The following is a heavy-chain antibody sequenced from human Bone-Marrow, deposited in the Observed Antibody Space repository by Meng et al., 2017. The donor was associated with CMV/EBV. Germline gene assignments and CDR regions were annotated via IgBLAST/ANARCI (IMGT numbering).Heavy chain of an antibody. D-gene: IGHD1-26*01. CDR1: GFTFTRHD. Sequence: GESLKLPCAASGFTFTRHDMHWVRQAPGKGLEWVAFIRYDGSNKYYADSVKGRFTISRDNSKNTLYVQMNSLRAEDTAVYYCAKDLTGDNAFDVWGQGQMVTVSS. J-gene: IGHJ3*01. CDR2: IRYDGSNK. V-gene: IGHV3-30*02. CDR3: AKDLTGDNAFDV.